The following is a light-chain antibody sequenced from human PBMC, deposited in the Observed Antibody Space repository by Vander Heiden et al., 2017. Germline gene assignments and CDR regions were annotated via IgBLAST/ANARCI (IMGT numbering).Light chain of an antibody. V-gene: IGKV1-5*03. Sequence: DIQMTQSPSTLSASVGDRVTITCRASQSINTYLAWYQQKPGKAPNLLIYKASILESGVPPRFSGSGSGTEFTLTISSLQPDDFATYYCQQDNSFTWTFGQGTKVEIK. CDR2: KAS. J-gene: IGKJ1*01. CDR1: QSINTY. CDR3: QQDNSFTWT.